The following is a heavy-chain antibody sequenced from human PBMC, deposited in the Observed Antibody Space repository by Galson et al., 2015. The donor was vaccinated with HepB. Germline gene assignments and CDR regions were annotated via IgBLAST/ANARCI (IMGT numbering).Heavy chain of an antibody. CDR2: IVVGSGNT. CDR3: AADSSPYYYDSSGNFGYFDL. D-gene: IGHD3-22*01. Sequence: SCKASGFIFTSSAMQWVRQARGQRLEWIGWIVVGSGNTNYAQKFQERVTITRDMSTNTAYMELSSLRSEDTAVYYCAADSSPYYYDSSGNFGYFDLWGRGTLVTVSS. V-gene: IGHV1-58*02. J-gene: IGHJ2*01. CDR1: GFIFTSSA.